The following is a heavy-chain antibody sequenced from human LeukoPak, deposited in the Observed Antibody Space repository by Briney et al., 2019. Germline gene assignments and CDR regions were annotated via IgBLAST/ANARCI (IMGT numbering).Heavy chain of an antibody. Sequence: SETLSLTCAVSGGSISSGGYSWSWIRQPPGKGLEWIGYIYHSGSTYYNPSLKSRVTISVDRSKNQFSLKLSSVTAADTAVYYCARGSQLWSPCYFDYWGQGTLVTVSS. CDR3: ARGSQLWSPCYFDY. V-gene: IGHV4-30-2*01. J-gene: IGHJ4*02. CDR1: GGSISSGGYS. D-gene: IGHD5-18*01. CDR2: IYHSGST.